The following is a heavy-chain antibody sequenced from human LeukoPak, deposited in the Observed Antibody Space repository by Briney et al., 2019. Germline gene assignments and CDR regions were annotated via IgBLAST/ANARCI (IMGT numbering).Heavy chain of an antibody. CDR3: VSAFAYGPFNPFHF. Sequence: PGGSLGLSRATSGFTFICHEMSWLRQAPGKGRQWIAYISSRADTIYYAESVKGRFTVSRDYSKDSLHLQMTSLRAEDTAVYYCVSAFAYGPFNPFHFWAKGTRVAVSS. J-gene: IGHJ4*02. D-gene: IGHD4-17*01. CDR1: GFTFICHE. CDR2: ISSRADTI. V-gene: IGHV3-48*03.